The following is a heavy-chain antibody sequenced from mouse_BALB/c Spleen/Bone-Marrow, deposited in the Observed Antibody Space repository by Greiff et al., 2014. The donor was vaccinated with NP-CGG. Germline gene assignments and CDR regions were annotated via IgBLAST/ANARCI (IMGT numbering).Heavy chain of an antibody. Sequence: VQLQQPGAELVKPGASVKLSCTASGFNIKDTYMHWVKQRPEQGLEWIGRIDPANGNTKYDPKFQGKATITADTSSNTAYLQLSGLTSEDTAVYYCARDSPYAMDYWGQGTSVTGSS. CDR1: GFNIKDTY. CDR3: ARDSPYAMDY. J-gene: IGHJ4*01. CDR2: IDPANGNT. V-gene: IGHV14-3*02.